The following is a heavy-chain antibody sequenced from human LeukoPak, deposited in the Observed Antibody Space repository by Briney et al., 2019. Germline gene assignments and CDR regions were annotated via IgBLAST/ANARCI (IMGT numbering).Heavy chain of an antibody. J-gene: IGHJ4*02. CDR3: ARSFSRSTSEWGGVPVDY. V-gene: IGHV4-34*01. CDR2: INHSGST. D-gene: IGHD2-2*01. CDR1: GGSFSGYY. Sequence: SETLSLTCAVYGGSFSGYYWSWIRQPPGKGLEWIGEINHSGSTNYNPSLKSRVTISVDTSKNQFSLKLSSVTAADTAVYYCARSFSRSTSEWGGVPVDYWGQGTLVTVSS.